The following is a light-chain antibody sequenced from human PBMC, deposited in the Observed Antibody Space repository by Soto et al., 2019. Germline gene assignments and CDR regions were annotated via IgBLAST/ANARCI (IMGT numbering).Light chain of an antibody. CDR2: EVS. Sequence: QSALTQPPSASGSPGQSVTISCTGTSSDVGGYNYVSWYQQHPGKAPKLMIYEVSKRPSGVPDRFSGSKSVNTASLTVSGLQAEDEADYYCSSYAGSNNLVFGGGTKLTVI. J-gene: IGLJ2*01. V-gene: IGLV2-8*01. CDR1: SSDVGGYNY. CDR3: SSYAGSNNLV.